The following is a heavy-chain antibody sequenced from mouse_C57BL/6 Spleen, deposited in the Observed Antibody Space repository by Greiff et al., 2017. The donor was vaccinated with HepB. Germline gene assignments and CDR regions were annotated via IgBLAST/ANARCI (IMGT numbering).Heavy chain of an antibody. CDR2: IDPENGDT. CDR1: GFNIKDDY. CDR3: TTYSNWFAY. J-gene: IGHJ3*01. Sequence: VQLKQSGAELVRPGASVKLSCTASGFNIKDDYMHWVKQRPEQGLEWIGWIDPENGDTEYASKFQGKATITADTSSNTAYLQLSSLTSEDTAVYYCTTYSNWFAYWGQGTLVTVSA. V-gene: IGHV14-4*01. D-gene: IGHD2-5*01.